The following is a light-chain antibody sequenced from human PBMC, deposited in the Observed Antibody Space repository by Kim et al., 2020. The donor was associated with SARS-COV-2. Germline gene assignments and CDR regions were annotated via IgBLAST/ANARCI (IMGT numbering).Light chain of an antibody. CDR1: QSVSSS. Sequence: DIEMTQSPSTLPASVGDRVTITCRASQSVSSSLAWYQQKPGKAPKLLIYRAFNLETGVPSRFSGSGYGTQFTLTISGLQPDDFATYYWQKYSYYSYTFGQGTRLDIK. CDR2: RAF. CDR3: QKYSYYSYT. V-gene: IGKV1-5*03. J-gene: IGKJ2*01.